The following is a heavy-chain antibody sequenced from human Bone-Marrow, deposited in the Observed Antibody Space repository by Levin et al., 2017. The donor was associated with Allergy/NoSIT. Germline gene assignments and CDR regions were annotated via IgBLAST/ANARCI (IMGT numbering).Heavy chain of an antibody. CDR2: IWYDGSNK. CDR3: ARDEGWFGQSFFDY. Sequence: HAGGSLRLSCAASGFTFSSHAMNWVRQAPGKGLEWVAVIWYDGSNKYYADSVEGRFNISRDNSKNTLYLQMNSLRAEDTAVYYCARDEGWFGQSFFDYWGQGTLVTVSS. D-gene: IGHD3-10*01. V-gene: IGHV3-33*08. J-gene: IGHJ4*02. CDR1: GFTFSSHA.